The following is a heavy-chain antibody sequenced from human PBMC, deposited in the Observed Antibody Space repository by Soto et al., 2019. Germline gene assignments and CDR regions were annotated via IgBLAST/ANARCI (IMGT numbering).Heavy chain of an antibody. V-gene: IGHV3-53*01. CDR2: IYSGGST. CDR3: ASSVAGKGNYFDY. D-gene: IGHD6-19*01. CDR1: GFTVSSNY. J-gene: IGHJ4*02. Sequence: GGSLRLSCAASGFTVSSNYMSWVRQAPGKGLEWVSVIYSGGSTYYADSVKGRFTISRDNSKNTLYLQMNSLRAEDTAVYYCASSVAGKGNYFDYWGQGTLVTVSS.